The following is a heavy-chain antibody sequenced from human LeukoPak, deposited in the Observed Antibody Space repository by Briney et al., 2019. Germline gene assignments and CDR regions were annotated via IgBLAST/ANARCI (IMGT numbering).Heavy chain of an antibody. V-gene: IGHV1-2*02. CDR1: GYTFTGYY. Sequence: ASVKVSCKASGYTFTGYYMHWVRQAPGQGLEWMGWINPNSGGTNYAQKFQGRVTMTRDTSISTAYMELSRLRSDDTAVYYCARDLWGGYCSGGSCYGHSWFDPWGQGTLVTVSS. CDR3: ARDLWGGYCSGGSCYGHSWFDP. CDR2: INPNSGGT. J-gene: IGHJ5*02. D-gene: IGHD2-15*01.